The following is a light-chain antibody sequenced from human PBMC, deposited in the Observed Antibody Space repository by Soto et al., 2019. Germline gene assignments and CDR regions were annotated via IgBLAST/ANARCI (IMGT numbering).Light chain of an antibody. CDR3: QQYNNWPPYT. Sequence: EIVMTQSPATLSVAPGERATLSCRASQSVTSNLAWYPQKPGQAPRLLIYGAATRATGIPARFSGSGSGTEFTLTISSLQSEDCAVYYCQQYNNWPPYTLGQGTKLEIK. CDR2: GAA. J-gene: IGKJ2*01. V-gene: IGKV3-15*01. CDR1: QSVTSN.